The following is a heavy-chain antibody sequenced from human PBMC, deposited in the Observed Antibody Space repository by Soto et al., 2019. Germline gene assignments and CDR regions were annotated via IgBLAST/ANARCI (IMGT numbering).Heavy chain of an antibody. Sequence: ASVKVSCKASGGTFSSYAISWVRQAPGQGLEWMGGIIPIFGTANYAQKFQGRVTITADESTSTAYMELSSLRSEDTAVYYCARVACSSTSCYPDYYGMDVWGQGTTVTVS. CDR3: ARVACSSTSCYPDYYGMDV. CDR2: IIPIFGTA. CDR1: GGTFSSYA. J-gene: IGHJ6*02. D-gene: IGHD2-2*01. V-gene: IGHV1-69*13.